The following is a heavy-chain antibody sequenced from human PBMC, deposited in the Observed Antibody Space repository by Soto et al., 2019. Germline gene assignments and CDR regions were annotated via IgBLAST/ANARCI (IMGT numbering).Heavy chain of an antibody. CDR2: IYHSGST. J-gene: IGHJ4*02. V-gene: IGHV4-38-2*02. CDR3: AREVTIFGVVMLNFDY. CDR1: GYSIRSGYY. D-gene: IGHD3-3*01. Sequence: ETRSLTCAVSGYSIRSGYYWGWIRQPPGTGLEWIGSIYHSGSTYYNPSLKSRVTISVDTSKNQFSLKLSSVTAADTAVYYCAREVTIFGVVMLNFDYWGQRTLFTVSS.